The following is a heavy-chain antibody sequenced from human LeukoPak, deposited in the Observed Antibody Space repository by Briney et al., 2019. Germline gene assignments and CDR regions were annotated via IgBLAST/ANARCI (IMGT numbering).Heavy chain of an antibody. Sequence: ASVKVSCKASGYTFTGYYMHWVRQAPGQGLEWMGRINPNSGGTNYAQKFQGRVTMTRDTSISTAYMELSRLRSDDTAVYYCARDDSSGYYSSGAFDIWGQGTMVTVSS. CDR2: INPNSGGT. V-gene: IGHV1-2*06. J-gene: IGHJ3*02. CDR3: ARDDSSGYYSSGAFDI. CDR1: GYTFTGYY. D-gene: IGHD3-22*01.